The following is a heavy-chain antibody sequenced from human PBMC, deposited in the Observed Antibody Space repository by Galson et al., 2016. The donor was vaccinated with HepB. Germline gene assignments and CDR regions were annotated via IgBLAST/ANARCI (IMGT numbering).Heavy chain of an antibody. J-gene: IGHJ4*02. Sequence: SLRLSCAASGFTFHDHAMHWVRQTPGKGLEWVSGISWNSRNIGYADSVKGRFTISRDNAKNSVFLQMNSLRPEDTALYCCAKDGGEDWTTAKPDYWGQGTLVTVSS. D-gene: IGHD4-17*01. V-gene: IGHV3-9*01. CDR1: GFTFHDHA. CDR2: ISWNSRNI. CDR3: AKDGGEDWTTAKPDY.